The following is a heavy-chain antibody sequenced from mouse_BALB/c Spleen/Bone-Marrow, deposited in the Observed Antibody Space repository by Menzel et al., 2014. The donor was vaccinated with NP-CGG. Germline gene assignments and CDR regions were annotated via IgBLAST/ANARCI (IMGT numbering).Heavy chain of an antibody. CDR3: ARSGSSSGYFDY. Sequence: DVKLVESGGGLVQPGVSRKLSCAASGFTFSSFGMHWVRQAPEKGLEWVAYISSGSSTVYYADKVMGRFTISRDNPKNTLFLQMTSLRSEDTAMYYCARSGSSSGYFDYWGQGTTLTVSS. CDR1: GFTFSSFG. J-gene: IGHJ2*01. CDR2: ISSGSSTV. D-gene: IGHD1-1*01. V-gene: IGHV5-17*02.